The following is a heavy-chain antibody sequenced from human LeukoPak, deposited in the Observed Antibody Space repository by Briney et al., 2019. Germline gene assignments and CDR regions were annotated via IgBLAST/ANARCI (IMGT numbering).Heavy chain of an antibody. CDR3: ARAVLWFGSHYYMDV. Sequence: ASVKVSCKASGYTFTSYYMHWVRQAPGQGLEWMGIINPSGGSTSYAQKFQGRVTMTRDMSTSTVYMELSSLRSEDTAVYYCARAVLWFGSHYYMDVWGKGTTVTVSS. V-gene: IGHV1-46*01. D-gene: IGHD3-10*01. CDR1: GYTFTSYY. J-gene: IGHJ6*03. CDR2: INPSGGST.